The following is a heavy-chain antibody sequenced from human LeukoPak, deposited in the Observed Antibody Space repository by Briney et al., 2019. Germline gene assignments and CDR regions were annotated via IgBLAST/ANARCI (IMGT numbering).Heavy chain of an antibody. CDR2: ISLASVVA. CDR1: GYTFAGYG. D-gene: IGHD2-2*01. CDR3: ARVKYLRPYQLEF. Sequence: GASVTVSCKASGYTFAGYGINWVRQAPGQAPEWVGWISLASVVAGYAQRVKGRVTLTTDTSTSTAYMELTGLRSDDTAVYYCARVKYLRPYQLEFWGPGTLLSISS. V-gene: IGHV1-18*01. J-gene: IGHJ4*02.